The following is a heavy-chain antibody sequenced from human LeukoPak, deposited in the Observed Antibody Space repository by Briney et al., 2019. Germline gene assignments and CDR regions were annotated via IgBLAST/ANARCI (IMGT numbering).Heavy chain of an antibody. CDR1: GYAFTSYD. D-gene: IGHD2-2*01. CDR3: ARGDIDQLPHDDY. CDR2: MNPNSGNT. J-gene: IGHJ4*02. V-gene: IGHV1-8*01. Sequence: ASVKVSCKASGYAFTSYDINWVRQATGQGLEWMGWMNPNSGNTGYAQKFQGRVTMTRNTSISTAYMELSSLRSEDTAVYYCARGDIDQLPHDDYWGQGTLVTVSS.